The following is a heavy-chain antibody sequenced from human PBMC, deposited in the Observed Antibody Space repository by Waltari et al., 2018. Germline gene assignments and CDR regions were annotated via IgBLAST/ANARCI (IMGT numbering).Heavy chain of an antibody. CDR3: ARDGSIAVAGFFDY. V-gene: IGHV1-69*09. D-gene: IGHD6-19*01. CDR2: ISPILGRA. Sequence: QVQLVQSGAEVKKPGSSVKVSCKASGGTFSSYAISWVRQAPGQGLEWMGRISPILGRANYAQKFQGRVTSTADKSTSTAYMELSSLRSEDTAVYYCARDGSIAVAGFFDYWGQGTLVTVSS. J-gene: IGHJ4*02. CDR1: GGTFSSYA.